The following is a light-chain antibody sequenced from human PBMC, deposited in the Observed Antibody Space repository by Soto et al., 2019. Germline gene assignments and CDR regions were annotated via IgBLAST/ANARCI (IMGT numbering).Light chain of an antibody. J-gene: IGLJ1*01. CDR2: SDN. CDR3: TSFAPGRIYV. CDR1: DSNIGGGA. Sequence: QSALPQPPSASGTPGQGVTISCSGSDSNIGGGAVNWYQHLPGTAPKLLIFSDNQRPSGVPDRFSGSRSGTSASLAISGLQPEDEADYYCTSFAPGRIYVFGSGTKVTV. V-gene: IGLV1-44*01.